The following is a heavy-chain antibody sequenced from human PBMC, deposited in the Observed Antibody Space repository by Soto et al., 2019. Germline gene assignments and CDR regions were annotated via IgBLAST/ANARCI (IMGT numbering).Heavy chain of an antibody. CDR2: ISSSSSTI. D-gene: IGHD4-17*01. J-gene: IGHJ3*02. V-gene: IGHV3-48*02. Sequence: GGSLRLSCAASGVTVSSNYMSLVRQAPGKGLEWVSYISSSSSTIYYADSVKGRFTISRDNAKNSLYLQMNSLRDEDTAVYYCARAATTVVTPSYAFDIWGQGTMVTVSS. CDR3: ARAATTVVTPSYAFDI. CDR1: GVTVSSNY.